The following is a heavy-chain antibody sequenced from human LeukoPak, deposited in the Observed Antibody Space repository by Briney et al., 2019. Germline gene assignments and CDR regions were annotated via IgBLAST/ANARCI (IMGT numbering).Heavy chain of an antibody. V-gene: IGHV1-2*02. D-gene: IGHD6-19*01. CDR1: GYGFTYYG. CDR2: INPNSGGT. J-gene: IGHJ4*02. Sequence: GASVKVSCKASGYGFTYYGISWVRQAPGQGLEWMGWINPNSGGTNYAQKFQGRVTMTRDTSISTAYMELSRLRSDDTAVYYCATDLSSGWTEFDYWGQGTLVTVSS. CDR3: ATDLSSGWTEFDY.